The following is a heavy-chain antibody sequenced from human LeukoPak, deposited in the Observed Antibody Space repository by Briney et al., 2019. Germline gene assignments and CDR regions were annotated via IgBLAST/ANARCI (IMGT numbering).Heavy chain of an antibody. CDR3: ASRVGATTETFDY. CDR2: IIPIFGTA. V-gene: IGHV1-69*13. Sequence: SVKVSFKASGGTFSSYAISWVRQAPGQGLEWMGGIIPIFGTANYAQKFQGRVTITADESTSTAYMELSSLRPEDTAVYYCASRVGATTETFDYWGQGTLVTVSS. D-gene: IGHD1-26*01. J-gene: IGHJ4*02. CDR1: GGTFSSYA.